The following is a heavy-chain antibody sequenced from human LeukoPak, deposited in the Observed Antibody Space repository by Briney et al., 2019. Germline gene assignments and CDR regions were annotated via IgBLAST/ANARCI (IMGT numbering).Heavy chain of an antibody. D-gene: IGHD6-13*01. J-gene: IGHJ4*02. CDR3: ARGEQQLVGYFDY. Sequence: PSETLSLTCTVSGGSISGFYWSWIRQPPGKGLEWIGTISYSGSTYYNPSLKSRVTISVDTSKNQFSLKLSSVTAADTAVYFCARGEQQLVGYFDYWGQGTLVTVSS. CDR2: ISYSGST. CDR1: GGSISGFY. V-gene: IGHV4-59*04.